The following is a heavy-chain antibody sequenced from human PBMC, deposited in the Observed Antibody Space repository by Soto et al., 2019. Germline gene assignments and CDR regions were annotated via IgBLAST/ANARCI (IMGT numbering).Heavy chain of an antibody. V-gene: IGHV4-34*01. D-gene: IGHD3-22*01. Sequence: QVQLQQWGAGLLKPSETLSLTCAVYGGSFSGYYWSWIRQPPGKGLEWIGEINHSGSTNYNPSLKSRVTISVDTSKNQFSLKLSFVTAADTAVYYCARGRYYYDSSGYSSFGRYYFDYWGQGTLVTVSS. CDR2: INHSGST. CDR3: ARGRYYYDSSGYSSFGRYYFDY. J-gene: IGHJ4*02. CDR1: GGSFSGYY.